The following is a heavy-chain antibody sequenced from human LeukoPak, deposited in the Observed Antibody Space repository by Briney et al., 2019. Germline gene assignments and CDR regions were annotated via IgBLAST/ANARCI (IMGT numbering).Heavy chain of an antibody. CDR2: IYYSGST. V-gene: IGHV4-39*07. CDR1: GGSISSSSYY. CDR3: ARERTYYYGSGSYRLFDY. Sequence: SETLSLTCTVSGGSISSSSYYWGWIRQPPGKGLEWIGSIYYSGSTYYNPSLKSRVTISVDTSKNQFSLKLSSVTAADTAVYYCARERTYYYGSGSYRLFDYWGQGTLVTVSS. J-gene: IGHJ4*02. D-gene: IGHD3-10*01.